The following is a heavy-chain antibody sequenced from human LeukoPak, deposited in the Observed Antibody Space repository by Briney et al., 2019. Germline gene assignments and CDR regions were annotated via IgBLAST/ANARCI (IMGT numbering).Heavy chain of an antibody. CDR1: GYTFTSYD. V-gene: IGHV1-69*13. CDR3: ARVASSGLDY. Sequence: GASVKVSCKASGYTFTSYDINWVRQATGQGLEWMGGIIPIFGTANYAQKFQGRVTITADESTSTAYMELSSLRSEDTAVYYCARVASSGLDYWGQGTLVTVSS. D-gene: IGHD6-19*01. J-gene: IGHJ4*02. CDR2: IIPIFGTA.